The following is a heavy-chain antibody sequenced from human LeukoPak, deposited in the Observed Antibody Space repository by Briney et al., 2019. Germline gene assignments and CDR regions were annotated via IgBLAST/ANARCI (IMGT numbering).Heavy chain of an antibody. Sequence: GGSLRLSCAASGFTFSSYTMNWVRQAPGKGLEWVSSISSSSSYIYYVDSVKGRFTVSRDNAKNSLYLQMNSLRAEDTAVYYCARDEGTTRPYFDYWGQGTLVTVSS. CDR2: ISSSSSYI. J-gene: IGHJ4*02. D-gene: IGHD1-7*01. CDR3: ARDEGTTRPYFDY. V-gene: IGHV3-21*04. CDR1: GFTFSSYT.